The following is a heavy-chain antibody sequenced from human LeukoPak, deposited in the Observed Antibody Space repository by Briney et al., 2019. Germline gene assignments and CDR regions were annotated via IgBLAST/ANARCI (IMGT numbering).Heavy chain of an antibody. J-gene: IGHJ3*02. CDR1: GFTFSSYS. D-gene: IGHD3-10*01. CDR2: ISSSSSYI. Sequence: GGSLRLSCAASGFTFSSYSMNWVRQAPGKGLEWVSSISSSSSYIYYADSVKGRFTISRDNAKNSLYLQMNSLRAEDTAVYYCASGITMVRGVTKGDAFDIWGQGTMVTVSS. V-gene: IGHV3-21*01. CDR3: ASGITMVRGVTKGDAFDI.